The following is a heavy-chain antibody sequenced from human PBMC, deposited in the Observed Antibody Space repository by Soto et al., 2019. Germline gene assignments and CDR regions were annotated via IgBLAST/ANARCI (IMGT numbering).Heavy chain of an antibody. CDR3: ARGPYGSGSYLLYYYMDV. CDR2: MNPNSGNT. Sequence: GASVKVSCKASVYTFTSYDINWVRQAPGQGLEWMGWMNPNSGNTGYAQKFQGRVTMTRNTSISTAYMQLSSLRSEDTAVYYCARGPYGSGSYLLYYYMDVWGKGTTVTVSS. CDR1: VYTFTSYD. V-gene: IGHV1-8*01. J-gene: IGHJ6*03. D-gene: IGHD3-10*01.